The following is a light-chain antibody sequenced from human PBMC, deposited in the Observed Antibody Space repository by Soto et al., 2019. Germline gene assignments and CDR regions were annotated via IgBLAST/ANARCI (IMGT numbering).Light chain of an antibody. CDR2: GAS. CDR1: QSVSSSY. Sequence: EIVLTQSPGTLSLSPGERATLPCRASQSVSSSYLAWYQQKPGQAPRLLIYGASGRATGIPDRFSGSGSGTDFTLTISRLEPEDFAVYYCQQYDSSPSFTFGPGTKVDIK. CDR3: QQYDSSPSFT. J-gene: IGKJ3*01. V-gene: IGKV3-20*01.